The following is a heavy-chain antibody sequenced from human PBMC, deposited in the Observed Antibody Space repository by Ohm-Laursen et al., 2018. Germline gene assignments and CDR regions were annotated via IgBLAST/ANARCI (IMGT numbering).Heavy chain of an antibody. Sequence: TLSLTCAVYGGSFSGYYWSWIRQPPGKGLEWIGEINHSGSTNYNPSLKSRVTISVDTSKNQFSLKLSSVTAADTAVYYCARVLARYYDSSGYDYWGQGTLVTVSS. D-gene: IGHD3-22*01. J-gene: IGHJ4*02. CDR2: INHSGST. V-gene: IGHV4-34*01. CDR3: ARVLARYYDSSGYDY. CDR1: GGSFSGYY.